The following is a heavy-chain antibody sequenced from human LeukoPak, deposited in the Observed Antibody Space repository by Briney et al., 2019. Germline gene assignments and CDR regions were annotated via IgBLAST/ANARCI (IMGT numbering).Heavy chain of an antibody. D-gene: IGHD6-13*01. CDR2: INQDGSEK. J-gene: IGHJ4*02. V-gene: IGHV3-7*04. CDR3: ARDGQYSTSWYDFDY. Sequence: GGSLRLSCEASGFSFRNYWMNWVRQAPGKGLEWVANINQDGSEKHFVGFVKGRFIISRDNAKNSLYLQMKSLRAEDTAVYYCARDGQYSTSWYDFDYWGQGTLVTVSS. CDR1: GFSFRNYW.